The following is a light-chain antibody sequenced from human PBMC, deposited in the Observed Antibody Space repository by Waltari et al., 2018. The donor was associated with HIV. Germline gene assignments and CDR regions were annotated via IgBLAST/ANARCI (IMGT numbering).Light chain of an antibody. V-gene: IGKV1-NL1*01. CDR2: RAS. J-gene: IGKJ2*01. CDR1: QGISDS. CDR3: QQYYTLPYT. Sequence: DIQMAQSPSTLYASIGHTVTITCRASQGISDSLAWYQHKPGQAPKLLLFRASTLEDGVASRFSGSGSGTDYTLTLTSLQPEDSATYFCQQYYTLPYTFGQGTKLEI.